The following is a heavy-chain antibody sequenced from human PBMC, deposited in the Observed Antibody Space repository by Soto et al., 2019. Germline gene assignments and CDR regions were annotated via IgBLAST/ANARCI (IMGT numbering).Heavy chain of an antibody. V-gene: IGHV3-30-3*01. J-gene: IGHJ4*02. D-gene: IGHD4-4*01. CDR3: ATGISEYYSGIPTNIDY. CDR1: GFTFSTYA. CDR2: ISYHGSNK. Sequence: QVQLVESGGGVVQPGRSLRLSCAASGFTFSTYAMHWFRQFPGKGLEWVAAISYHGSNKYYADSVKGRFTISRDNSNSMLYLQMNSLIAEDTAVYYCATGISEYYSGIPTNIDYWRQGTLVTVSS.